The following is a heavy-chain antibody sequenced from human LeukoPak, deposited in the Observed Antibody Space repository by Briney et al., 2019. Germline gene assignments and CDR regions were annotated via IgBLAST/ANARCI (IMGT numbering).Heavy chain of an antibody. D-gene: IGHD5-12*01. CDR3: ARDPWN. Sequence: PGGSLRLSCAAYGFTVSSNYMSWVRQAPGKGLEWVSVIYSGGSTYYADSAKGRFTISRDNSKNTVYLQMNSLRVEDTAVYYCARDPWNWGQGTLVTVSS. CDR1: GFTVSSNY. V-gene: IGHV3-66*01. J-gene: IGHJ4*02. CDR2: IYSGGST.